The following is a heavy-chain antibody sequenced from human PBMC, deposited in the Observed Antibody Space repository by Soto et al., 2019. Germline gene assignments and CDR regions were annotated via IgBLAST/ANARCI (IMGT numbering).Heavy chain of an antibody. Sequence: GGSLRLSCAASGFTFSSYGMHWVRQAPGKGLEWVAVIWYDGSNKYYADSVKGRFTISRDNSKNTLYLQMNSLRAEDTAVYYCARDGREGYYFDYWGQGTLVTVSS. V-gene: IGHV3-33*01. CDR2: IWYDGSNK. J-gene: IGHJ4*02. CDR1: GFTFSSYG. D-gene: IGHD2-15*01. CDR3: ARDGREGYYFDY.